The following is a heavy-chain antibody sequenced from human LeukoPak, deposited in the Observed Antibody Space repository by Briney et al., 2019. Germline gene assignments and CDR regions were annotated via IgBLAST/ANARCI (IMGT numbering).Heavy chain of an antibody. CDR2: IGGSSSSL. CDR1: GFTFSIYS. V-gene: IGHV3-21*01. J-gene: IGHJ4*02. Sequence: PGGSLRLSCAASGFTFSIYSMNWVRQAPGKGLEWVSSIGGSSSSLYYAESVKGRFTISRDNARNSLYLQMNSLRAEDTAVYYCARDLFGGAYYYDSSGYEGYWGQGTLVTVSS. D-gene: IGHD3-22*01. CDR3: ARDLFGGAYYYDSSGYEGY.